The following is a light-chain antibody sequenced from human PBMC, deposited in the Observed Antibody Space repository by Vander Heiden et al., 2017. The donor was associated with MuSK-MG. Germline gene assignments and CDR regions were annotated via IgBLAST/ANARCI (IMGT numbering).Light chain of an antibody. V-gene: IGLV2-11*01. Sequence: QSALPQPRSVSGSPGQSVTISCTVPSSDVGGYNYVSWYQQHPGNPHILMIYDVSKRSAEVPDRFSVSKSGNTASPTISGRQEEDDADYYCCSDAGSDNLVFGGGTKLTVL. CDR1: SSDVGGYNY. CDR3: CSDAGSDNLV. J-gene: IGLJ3*02. CDR2: DVS.